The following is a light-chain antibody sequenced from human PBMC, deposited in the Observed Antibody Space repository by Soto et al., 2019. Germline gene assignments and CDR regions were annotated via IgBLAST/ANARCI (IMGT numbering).Light chain of an antibody. Sequence: SYELTQPPSVSVAPGKTARITCGGNNIGSKSVHWYQQKPGQAPVLVIYYDSDRPSGIPERFSGSNSGNTATLTISRVEAGDEADYYCQVWDSRSDHPVFGGGTKHTLL. CDR3: QVWDSRSDHPV. J-gene: IGLJ2*01. CDR1: NIGSKS. V-gene: IGLV3-21*04. CDR2: YDS.